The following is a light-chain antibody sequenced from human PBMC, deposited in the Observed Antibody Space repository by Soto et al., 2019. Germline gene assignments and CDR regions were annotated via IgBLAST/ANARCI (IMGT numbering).Light chain of an antibody. CDR2: GAS. J-gene: IGKJ2*01. CDR3: QQYGRSPPYT. CDR1: QSLSSIY. V-gene: IGKV3-20*01. Sequence: EIVLTQSPGTLSLSPGERATLSCRASQSLSSIYLAWYQQKPGQAPRLLIYGASTRATGIPDRFSGSGSGTDFTLTISRLEPEDFAVYYCQQYGRSPPYTFGQGTKLEIK.